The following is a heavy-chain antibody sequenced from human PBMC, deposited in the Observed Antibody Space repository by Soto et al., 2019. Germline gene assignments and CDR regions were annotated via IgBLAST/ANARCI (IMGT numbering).Heavy chain of an antibody. V-gene: IGHV3-23*01. D-gene: IGHD1-1*01. Sequence: EVQLLDSGGGLVQPGGSLRLSCPVSGFTLSDYGVTWVRQAPGKGLEWVSGFSGGGGGTFYADSVKGRFTISRDDSKNTAYLQMNGLGVEDTAVYYCVKWNGFGDHWGQGTLVTVSS. CDR2: FSGGGGGT. CDR1: GFTLSDYG. CDR3: VKWNGFGDH. J-gene: IGHJ4*02.